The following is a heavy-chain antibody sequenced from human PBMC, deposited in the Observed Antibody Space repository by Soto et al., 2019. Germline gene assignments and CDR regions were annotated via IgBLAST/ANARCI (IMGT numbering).Heavy chain of an antibody. V-gene: IGHV3-30*09. D-gene: IGHD6-13*01. Sequence: QVQLVESGGGVVQPGRSLRLSCAASGFIFSDYAMHWVRQAPGKGLEWVAVISYGGDNKYYADSVRGRFAISRDNLKNTLDLQMNSLHPEDTAVYHCAKARHSTSWYGLEADLWGQGTLVTVSS. CDR3: AKARHSTSWYGLEADL. CDR1: GFIFSDYA. CDR2: ISYGGDNK. J-gene: IGHJ4*02.